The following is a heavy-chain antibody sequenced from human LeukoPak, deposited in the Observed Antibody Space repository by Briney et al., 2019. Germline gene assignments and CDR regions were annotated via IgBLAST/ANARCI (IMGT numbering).Heavy chain of an antibody. CDR2: IHFDGSTK. J-gene: IGHJ4*02. CDR3: AKDQCTRTSCDGYPGH. V-gene: IGHV3-30*02. CDR1: GFTFSSYG. Sequence: SGGSLRLSCAASGFTFSSYGMHWVRQAPAKGLEWVAFIHFDGSTKYSGDSVKGRFTVSRGNSKNTLYLQMNSLRPEDTAVYYCAKDQCTRTSCDGYPGHWGQGTLVTVSS. D-gene: IGHD2-2*01.